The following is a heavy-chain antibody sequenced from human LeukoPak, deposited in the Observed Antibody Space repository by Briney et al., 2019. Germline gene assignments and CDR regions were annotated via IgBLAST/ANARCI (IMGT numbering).Heavy chain of an antibody. D-gene: IGHD3-10*01. V-gene: IGHV4-34*01. Sequence: SETLSLTCAVYGGSFSGYYWSWIRQSPGKRLEWIGEIDQSGGTNYNPSLKSRVTLTIDTSKNQFSLRLNSVTAADTAVYYCAINDGSGSYYKSDYWGQGALVTFSS. CDR1: GGSFSGYY. CDR2: IDQSGGT. CDR3: AINDGSGSYYKSDY. J-gene: IGHJ4*02.